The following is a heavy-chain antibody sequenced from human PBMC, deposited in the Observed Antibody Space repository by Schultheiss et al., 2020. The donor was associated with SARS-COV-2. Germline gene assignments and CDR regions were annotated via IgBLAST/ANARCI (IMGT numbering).Heavy chain of an antibody. J-gene: IGHJ4*02. CDR1: GFTFSGHA. D-gene: IGHD5-24*01. CDR2: ISGSGGDT. V-gene: IGHV3-23*01. CDR3: ARGQWGGEQMATTILDY. Sequence: GSLRLSCAASGFTFSGHAMTWVRQAPGKGLEWVSGISGSGGDTYYPYSVKGRFTISRDNFKNTLYLQMNNLRAEDTAIYYCARGQWGGEQMATTILDYWGQGTLVTVSS.